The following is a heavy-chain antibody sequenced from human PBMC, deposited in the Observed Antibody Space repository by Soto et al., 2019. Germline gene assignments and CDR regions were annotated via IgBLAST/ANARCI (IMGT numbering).Heavy chain of an antibody. CDR1: GFTFSSYA. CDR2: ISGSGGST. V-gene: IGHV3-23*01. J-gene: IGHJ6*02. CDR3: AKEYCSGGSCYRPYYGMDV. Sequence: PGGSLRLSCAASGFTFSSYAMSWVRQAPRKGLEWVSAISGSGGSTYYADSVKGRFTISRDNSKNTLYLQMNSLRAEDTAVYYCAKEYCSGGSCYRPYYGMDVWGQGTTVTVSS. D-gene: IGHD2-15*01.